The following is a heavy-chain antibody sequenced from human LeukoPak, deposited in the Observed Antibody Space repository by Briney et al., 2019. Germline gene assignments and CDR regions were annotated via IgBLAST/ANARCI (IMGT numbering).Heavy chain of an antibody. CDR3: ARSTSYSAAAGTPENAFDI. CDR2: IKEDGSKQ. D-gene: IGHD6-13*01. CDR1: GFTFSSFW. J-gene: IGHJ3*02. Sequence: GGSLRLSCAASGFTFSSFWMSGVRQAPGKGLEWVAHIKEDGSKQSYVDSVKGRFTISRDNAKNSLYLQMNSLRAEDTAVYYCARSTSYSAAAGTPENAFDIWGQGTMVTVSS. V-gene: IGHV3-7*02.